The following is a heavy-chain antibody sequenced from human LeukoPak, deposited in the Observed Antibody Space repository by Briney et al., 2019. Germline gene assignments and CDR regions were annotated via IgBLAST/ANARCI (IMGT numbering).Heavy chain of an antibody. CDR1: GLTFSGQW. Sequence: GGSLRLSCVASGLTFSGQWMNWVRQAPGQGLEWVANIKHDGSEKYYVDSVQGRFTISREDGKNSLSLQMNSVRAEDTAVYYCARDVVDDILTGAGMDVWGQGTTVTVSS. CDR3: ARDVVDDILTGAGMDV. D-gene: IGHD3-9*01. CDR2: IKHDGSEK. V-gene: IGHV3-7*01. J-gene: IGHJ6*02.